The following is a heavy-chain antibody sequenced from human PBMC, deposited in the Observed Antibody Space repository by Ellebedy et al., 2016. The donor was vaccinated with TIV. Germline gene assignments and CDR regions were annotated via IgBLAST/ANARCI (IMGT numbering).Heavy chain of an antibody. V-gene: IGHV1-69*13. Sequence: AASVKVSCKASGYTFTNYAMNWVRQAPGQGLEWMGGIIPIFGTANYAQKFQGRVTITADESTSTAYMELSSLRSEDTAMYYCARGGGSSYFDYWGQGTLVTVSS. J-gene: IGHJ4*02. CDR2: IIPIFGTA. CDR1: GYTFTNYA. CDR3: ARGGGSSYFDY. D-gene: IGHD1-26*01.